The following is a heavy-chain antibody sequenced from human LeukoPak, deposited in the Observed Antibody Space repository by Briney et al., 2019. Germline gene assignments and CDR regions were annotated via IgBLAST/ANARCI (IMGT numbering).Heavy chain of an antibody. V-gene: IGHV3-48*03. CDR2: ISSRGTTM. D-gene: IGHD5-12*01. Sequence: GGSLRLSCEASGFSIKIYEINWVRQAPGKALEWVSYISSRGTTMYYADSVKGRFTVSRDNAENSVYLQMNSVKAEDTAVYYCARENVNGYHSFDFRGQGTLVAVSS. CDR3: ARENVNGYHSFDF. CDR1: GFSIKIYE. J-gene: IGHJ4*02.